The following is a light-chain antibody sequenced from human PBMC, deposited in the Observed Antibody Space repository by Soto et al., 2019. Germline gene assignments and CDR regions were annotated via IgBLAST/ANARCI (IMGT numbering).Light chain of an antibody. CDR3: QQYSIWRT. Sequence: EIVMTQSPAPLSVSPGERATPSCRASESVSTNLAWYQQKAGQAPRLLIYGASTRATGIPARFSGSGSGTEFTLTISGLQSEDFAVYYCQQYSIWRTFGQGTKVDIK. CDR1: ESVSTN. J-gene: IGKJ1*01. V-gene: IGKV3-15*01. CDR2: GAS.